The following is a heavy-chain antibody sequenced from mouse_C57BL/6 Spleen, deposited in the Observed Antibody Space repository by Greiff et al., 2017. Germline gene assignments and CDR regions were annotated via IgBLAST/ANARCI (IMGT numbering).Heavy chain of an antibody. CDR3: AREGGKTVVEY. J-gene: IGHJ2*01. CDR2: IYPSDSET. CDR1: GYTFTSYW. Sequence: QVQLQQPGAELVRPGSSVKLSCKASGYTFTSYWMDWVKQRPGQGLEWIGNIYPSDSETHYNQKFKDKATLTVDKSSSTAYMQLSSLTSEDSAVYYCAREGGKTVVEYWGQGTTLTVSS. D-gene: IGHD1-1*01. V-gene: IGHV1-61*01.